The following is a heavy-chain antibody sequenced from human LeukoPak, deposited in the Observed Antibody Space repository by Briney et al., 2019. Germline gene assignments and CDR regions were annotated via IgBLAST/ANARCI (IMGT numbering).Heavy chain of an antibody. J-gene: IGHJ5*02. CDR3: ARGESGYCSGGSCYSEWFDP. Sequence: SETLSLTCTVSGGSISSYYWSWIRQPPGKGLEWIGYIYYSGSTNYNPSLKSRVTISVDTSKNQFSLKLSSVTAADTAVYYCARGESGYCSGGSCYSEWFDPWGQGTLVTVSS. CDR1: GGSISSYY. D-gene: IGHD2-15*01. V-gene: IGHV4-59*01. CDR2: IYYSGST.